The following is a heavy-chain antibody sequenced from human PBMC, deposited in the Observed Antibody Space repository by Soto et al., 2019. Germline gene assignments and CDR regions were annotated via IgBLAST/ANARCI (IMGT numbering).Heavy chain of an antibody. CDR3: ARYRRYCTNGVCGSFYFDY. D-gene: IGHD2-8*01. J-gene: IGHJ4*02. CDR2: INHSGST. V-gene: IGHV4-34*01. Sequence: LETLSLTCAVYGGSFSGYYWSWIRQPPGKGLEWIGEINHSGSTNYNPSLKSRVTISVDTSKNQFSLKLSSVTAADTAVYYCARYRRYCTNGVCGSFYFDYWGQGTLVTVSS. CDR1: GGSFSGYY.